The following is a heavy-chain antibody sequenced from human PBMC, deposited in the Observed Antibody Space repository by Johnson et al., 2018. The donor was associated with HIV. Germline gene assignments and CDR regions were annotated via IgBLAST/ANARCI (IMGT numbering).Heavy chain of an antibody. CDR1: GFTFSSYA. J-gene: IGHJ3*02. CDR2: IKQDGSEK. Sequence: VQLVESGGGVVQPGRSLRLSCAASGFTFSSYAMHWVRQAPGKGLEWVANIKQDGSEKYYVDSVKGRFTISRDNAKNSLYLQMHSLRAEDTAVYYCVCLRAWTFDIWGQGTMVTVSS. V-gene: IGHV3-7*01. CDR3: VCLRAWTFDI. D-gene: IGHD3-10*01.